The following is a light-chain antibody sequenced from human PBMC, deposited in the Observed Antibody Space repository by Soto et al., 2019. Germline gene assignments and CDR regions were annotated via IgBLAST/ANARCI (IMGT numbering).Light chain of an antibody. CDR3: QLYGDSPPTP. CDR1: QSVNSRF. CDR2: AAS. V-gene: IGKV3-20*01. J-gene: IGKJ2*01. Sequence: EIVLTQSPGTLSLSPGESATLSCRASQSVNSRFLAWYQHKPGQAPRLLIYAASTRATGIPARCNGSASGTDFTLTISRLEPDDFAVYYCQLYGDSPPTPFGPGTKPEIK.